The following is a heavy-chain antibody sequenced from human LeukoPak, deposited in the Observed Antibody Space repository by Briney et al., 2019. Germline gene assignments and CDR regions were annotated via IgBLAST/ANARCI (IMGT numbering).Heavy chain of an antibody. CDR2: IKQDGGMK. J-gene: IGHJ4*02. CDR3: ARLRIQLWSPPHYYFDY. Sequence: PGGSLRLSCAASGFTFSGYWMSWVSQAPGKGKEWVANIKQDGGMKYYVDSVKGRFTISRDNAKNSLYLQMNSLRAEDTAVYYCARLRIQLWSPPHYYFDYWGQGTLVTVSS. V-gene: IGHV3-7*01. D-gene: IGHD5-18*01. CDR1: GFTFSGYW.